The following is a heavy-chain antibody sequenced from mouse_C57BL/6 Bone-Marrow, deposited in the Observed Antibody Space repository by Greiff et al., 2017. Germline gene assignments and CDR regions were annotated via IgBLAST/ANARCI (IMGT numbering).Heavy chain of an antibody. J-gene: IGHJ3*01. V-gene: IGHV3-6*01. CDR3: ARGRWLLPFAY. CDR1: GYSITSGYY. Sequence: VQLQQSGPGLVKPSQSLSLTCSVTGYSITSGYYWNWIRQFPGNKLEWMGYISYDGSNNYNPSLKNRISITRDTSKNQFFLKLNSVTTEDTATYYCARGRWLLPFAYWGQGTLVTVSA. CDR2: ISYDGSN. D-gene: IGHD2-3*01.